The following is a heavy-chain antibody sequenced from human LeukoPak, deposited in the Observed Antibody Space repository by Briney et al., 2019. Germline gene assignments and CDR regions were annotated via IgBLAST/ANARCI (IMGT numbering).Heavy chain of an antibody. Sequence: GGSLRLSCAAPGFTFSSYWMSWVRQAPGKGLEWVANIKQDGSEKYYVDSVKGRFTISRDNAKNSLYLQMNSLRAEDTAVYYCARDGYDWGQGTLVTVSS. V-gene: IGHV3-7*04. CDR1: GFTFSSYW. J-gene: IGHJ4*02. CDR2: IKQDGSEK. D-gene: IGHD5-18*01. CDR3: ARDGYD.